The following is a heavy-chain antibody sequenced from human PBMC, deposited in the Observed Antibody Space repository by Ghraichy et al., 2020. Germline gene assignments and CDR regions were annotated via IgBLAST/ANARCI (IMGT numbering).Heavy chain of an antibody. D-gene: IGHD2-15*01. CDR3: VRDKCSGGSCYARRFDY. J-gene: IGHJ4*02. Sequence: SLNISCAASGFTFSSYAMHWVRQAPGKGLEWVAVISYDGNNQYYADSVKGRFTISRDNSKNTLYLQMNSLRAEDTAVNYCVRDKCSGGSCYARRFDYWGQGTLVTVSS. V-gene: IGHV3-30-3*01. CDR1: GFTFSSYA. CDR2: ISYDGNNQ.